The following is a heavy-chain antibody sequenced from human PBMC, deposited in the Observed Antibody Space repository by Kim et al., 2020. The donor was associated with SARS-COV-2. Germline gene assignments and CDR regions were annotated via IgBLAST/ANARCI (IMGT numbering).Heavy chain of an antibody. D-gene: IGHD3-10*01. CDR2: IYSGGST. V-gene: IGHV3-53*01. CDR1: GFTVSSNY. Sequence: GGSLRLSCAASGFTVSSNYMSWVRQAPGKGLEWVSVIYSGGSTYYADSVKGRFTISRDNSKNTLYLQMNSLRAEDTAVYYCARGPSMDYYYYYGMDVWGQGTTVTVSS. CDR3: ARGPSMDYYYYYGMDV. J-gene: IGHJ6*02.